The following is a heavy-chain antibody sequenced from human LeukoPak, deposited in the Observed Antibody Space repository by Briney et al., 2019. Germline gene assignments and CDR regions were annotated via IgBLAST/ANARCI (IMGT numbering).Heavy chain of an antibody. J-gene: IGHJ4*02. V-gene: IGHV3-43*01. D-gene: IGHD3-10*02. CDR1: GFTFDRYT. CDR3: AKELDTMFFDY. Sequence: GGSLRLSCATSGFTFDRYTIHWVRQAPGKGLKWVSLAGWAGGTTFYSDSVRGRFTISRDSGRKSVYLQMNSLTTDDTAFYFCAKELDTMFFDYWGQGALVTVSS. CDR2: AGWAGGTT.